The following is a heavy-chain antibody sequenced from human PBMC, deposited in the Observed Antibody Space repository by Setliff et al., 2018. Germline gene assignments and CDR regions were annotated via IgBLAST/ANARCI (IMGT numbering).Heavy chain of an antibody. CDR1: GYTFNSDY. V-gene: IGHV1-46*02. D-gene: IGHD1-7*01. CDR3: ASGSSMGGTTDLDF. Sequence: ASVKVSCKASGYTFNSDYMHWVRQAPGQGLEWVAMINPNGGSATYAQKVQGRVTVTRDTSTSTVYMELSSLRSDETAMYYFASGSSMGGTTDLDFWGQGTLVTVSS. CDR2: INPNGGSA. J-gene: IGHJ4*02.